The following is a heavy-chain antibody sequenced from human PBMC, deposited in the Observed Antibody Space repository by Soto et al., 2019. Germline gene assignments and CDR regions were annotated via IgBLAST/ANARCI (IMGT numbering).Heavy chain of an antibody. J-gene: IGHJ4*02. CDR1: GFTFSSYS. D-gene: IGHD7-27*01. V-gene: IGHV3-21*01. Sequence: EVQLVESGGGLVKPGGSLRLSCAASGFTFSSYSMNWVRQAPGQGLEWVSSISSSSSYIYYADSVKGRFTISRDNAKNSLYLQMNSLRAEDTAVYYCARDLTGEGFDYWGQGTLVTVSS. CDR2: ISSSSSYI. CDR3: ARDLTGEGFDY.